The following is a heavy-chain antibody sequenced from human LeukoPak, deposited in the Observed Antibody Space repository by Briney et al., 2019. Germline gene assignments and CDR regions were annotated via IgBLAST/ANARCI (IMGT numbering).Heavy chain of an antibody. J-gene: IGHJ6*03. CDR2: ISSSGST. Sequence: SKTLSLTCTVSGGSISTYSWNWIRQPAGKGLEWIGRISSSGSTNYNPSLKSRVTISVDTSKNQFSLKLSSVTAADTAVYYCARANYDILTGYYHYYYYMDVWGKGTTVTVSS. CDR1: GGSISTYS. CDR3: ARANYDILTGYYHYYYYMDV. D-gene: IGHD3-9*01. V-gene: IGHV4-4*07.